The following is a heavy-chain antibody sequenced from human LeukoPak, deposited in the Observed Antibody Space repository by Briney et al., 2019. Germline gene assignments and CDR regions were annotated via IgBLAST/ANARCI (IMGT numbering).Heavy chain of an antibody. V-gene: IGHV3-48*01. CDR3: AKNTWKSSDSGRGRMDV. J-gene: IGHJ6*02. CDR2: IGVGGRPT. D-gene: IGHD3-10*01. CDR1: GFGFSHYS. Sequence: GGSLRLSCAASGFGFSHYSMTWARQASGKGPEWISYIGVGGRPTNYADSVKARFTISRDDAQNSLYLQMNSLRAEDTAVYYCAKNTWKSSDSGRGRMDVWGQGTTVTVSS.